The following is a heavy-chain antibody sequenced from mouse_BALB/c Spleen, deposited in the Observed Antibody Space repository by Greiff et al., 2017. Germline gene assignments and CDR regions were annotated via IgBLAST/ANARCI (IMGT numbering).Heavy chain of an antibody. CDR3: ARGGTTVEFDY. CDR1: GFTFSSYA. CDR2: ISSGGSYT. J-gene: IGHJ2*01. V-gene: IGHV5-9-4*01. D-gene: IGHD1-1*01. Sequence: EVKLVESGGGLVKPGGSLKLSCAASGFTFSSYAMSWVRQSPEKRLEWVAEISSGGSYTYYPDTVTGRFTISRDNAKNTLYLEMSSLRSEDTAMYYCARGGTTVEFDYWGQGTTLTVSS.